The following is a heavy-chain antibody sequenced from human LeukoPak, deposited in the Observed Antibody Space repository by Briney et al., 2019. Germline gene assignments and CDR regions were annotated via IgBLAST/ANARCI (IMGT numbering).Heavy chain of an antibody. CDR2: IRYDGTNK. CDR1: GFTFSTYG. V-gene: IGHV3-30*02. D-gene: IGHD4-17*01. Sequence: GGSLRLSRAASGFTFSTYGIHWVRQAPGKGLEWMAFIRYDGTNKWYADSVKGRFTISRDNSKNMLYLQMNSLRAEDTAVYHCAKDRDYGDYPSAYYYYMDVWGKGTTVTVSS. CDR3: AKDRDYGDYPSAYYYYMDV. J-gene: IGHJ6*03.